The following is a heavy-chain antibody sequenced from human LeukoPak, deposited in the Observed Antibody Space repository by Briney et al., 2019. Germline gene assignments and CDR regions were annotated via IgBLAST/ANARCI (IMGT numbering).Heavy chain of an antibody. D-gene: IGHD3-10*01. V-gene: IGHV4-39*01. CDR3: VRLDGSGSSHAFDI. J-gene: IGHJ3*02. Sequence: SETLSLTCTVSGGSISSSSYYWGWIRQPPGKGLEWIGSIYYSGSTYYNPSLKSRVTISVDTSKNQFSLKLGSVTAADTAVYYCVRLDGSGSSHAFDIWGQGTMVTVSS. CDR2: IYYSGST. CDR1: GGSISSSSYY.